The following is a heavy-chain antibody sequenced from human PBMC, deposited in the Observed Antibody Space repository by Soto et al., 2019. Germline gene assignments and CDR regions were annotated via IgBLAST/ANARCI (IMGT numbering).Heavy chain of an antibody. J-gene: IGHJ4*02. CDR1: GFSLSNARMG. Sequence: QVTLKESGPVLVKPTETLTLTCTVSGFSLSNARMGASWIRQPPGKALEWLAHIFSNDEKSYSTSLKSRLTISKDTSKSQVVLTMTNMDPVDTATYSCARIRHSGSYRTIDYWGQGTLVTVSS. CDR3: ARIRHSGSYRTIDY. V-gene: IGHV2-26*01. D-gene: IGHD1-26*01. CDR2: IFSNDEK.